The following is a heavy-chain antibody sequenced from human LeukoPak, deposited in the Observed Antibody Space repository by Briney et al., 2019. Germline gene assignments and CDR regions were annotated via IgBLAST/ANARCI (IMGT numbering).Heavy chain of an antibody. V-gene: IGHV3-64*01. CDR1: GFTFSSYA. CDR3: ARDRSPRYFDSQFDY. J-gene: IGHJ4*02. Sequence: AGSLRLSCAASGFTFSSYAMHWVRQAPGKVLEYVSAISTNGGSTYYANSLKGRVTISRDNSKNTVYLQMGSLRAEDMAVYYCARDRSPRYFDSQFDYWGQGTLVTVSS. CDR2: ISTNGGST. D-gene: IGHD3-9*01.